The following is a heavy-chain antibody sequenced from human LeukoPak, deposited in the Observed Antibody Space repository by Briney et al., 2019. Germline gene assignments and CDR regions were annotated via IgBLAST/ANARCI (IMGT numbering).Heavy chain of an antibody. CDR3: ARDLGGYRQGHHFDY. Sequence: GGSLRLSCAASGFTFSTYGMHWVRQAPGKGLEWVSVIYSGGSTYYADSVKGRFTISRDNSENTLYLQMNSLKAEDTAVYYCARDLGGYRQGHHFDYWGQGTLVTVSS. V-gene: IGHV3-66*01. J-gene: IGHJ4*02. CDR2: IYSGGST. D-gene: IGHD5-18*01. CDR1: GFTFSTYG.